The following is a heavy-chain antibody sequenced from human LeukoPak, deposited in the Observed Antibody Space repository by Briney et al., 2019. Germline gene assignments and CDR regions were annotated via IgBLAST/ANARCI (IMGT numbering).Heavy chain of an antibody. CDR3: ASRSGSFSDALDI. D-gene: IGHD3-10*01. Sequence: SETLSLTCTVAGGSIRSHYWGWIRQPPGKGLEWIGYIHYSESTKYNPSLKSRVTMSVDTSKNQFSLKLSSVTAADTAVYYCASRSGSFSDALDIWGQGTLVTVSS. V-gene: IGHV4-59*08. CDR2: IHYSEST. J-gene: IGHJ3*02. CDR1: GGSIRSHY.